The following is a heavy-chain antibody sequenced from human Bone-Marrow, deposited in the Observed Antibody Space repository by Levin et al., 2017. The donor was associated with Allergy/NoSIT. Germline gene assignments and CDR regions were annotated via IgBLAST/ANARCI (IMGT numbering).Heavy chain of an antibody. V-gene: IGHV1-24*01. Sequence: EASVKVSCKVSGYTLTELSMHWVRQAPGKGLEWMGGFDPEDGETIYAQKFQGRVTMTEDTSTDTAYMELSSLRSEDTAVYYCATGTPITMIVVDPDAFDIWGQGTMVTVSS. J-gene: IGHJ3*02. CDR2: FDPEDGET. CDR3: ATGTPITMIVVDPDAFDI. D-gene: IGHD3-22*01. CDR1: GYTLTELS.